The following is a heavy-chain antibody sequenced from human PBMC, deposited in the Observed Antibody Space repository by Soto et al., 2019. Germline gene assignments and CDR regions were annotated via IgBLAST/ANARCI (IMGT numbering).Heavy chain of an antibody. CDR2: ISESRSSI. CDR3: VRPSTQTRFWNWFDP. CDR1: GFPLSTYT. Sequence: EVRLVESGGRLVKPGESLRLSCIASGFPLSTYTMHWVRQAPGRGLEWVASISESRSSIYYADSVKGRFTISRDTANNSLFLQMTSLTAADTAIYYCVRPSTQTRFWNWFDPWGQGTLVTVSS. V-gene: IGHV3-21*02. J-gene: IGHJ5*02.